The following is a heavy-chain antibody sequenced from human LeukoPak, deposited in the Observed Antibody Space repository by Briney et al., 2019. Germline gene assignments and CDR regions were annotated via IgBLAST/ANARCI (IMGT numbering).Heavy chain of an antibody. J-gene: IGHJ1*01. D-gene: IGHD5-24*01. V-gene: IGHV4-39*01. CDR2: ISYSGNT. CDR3: ARHLRWLQNVQFNL. CDR1: GGTISNSNYY. Sequence: PSETLSLTCSVSGGTISNSNYYWGWIRQPPGKGLEWIGTISYSGNTYYKPSLKSRVAISGDTSKNQFSLRLTSATAADTATYYCARHLRWLQNVQFNLWGQGILVSVSS.